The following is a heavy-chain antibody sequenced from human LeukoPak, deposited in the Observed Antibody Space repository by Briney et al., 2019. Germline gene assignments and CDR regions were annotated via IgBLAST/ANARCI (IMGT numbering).Heavy chain of an antibody. CDR3: ARTRSSGYLTFDY. D-gene: IGHD3-22*01. CDR2: IHTSGDT. Sequence: GGSLRLSCAASGLTGSHNYVSWVRQAPGKGLEWVSAIHTSGDTCYADSVKGRFTISRDNTKNSLYLQMNGLRAEDTAVYYCARTRSSGYLTFDYWGQGILVTVSS. V-gene: IGHV3-53*01. CDR1: GLTGSHNY. J-gene: IGHJ4*02.